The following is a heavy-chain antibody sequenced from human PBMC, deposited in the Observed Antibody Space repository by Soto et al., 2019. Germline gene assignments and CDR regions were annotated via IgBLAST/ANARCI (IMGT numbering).Heavy chain of an antibody. Sequence: PSETLSLTCAVYGGSFSGYYWSWIRQPPGKGLEWIGEINHSGSTNYNPSLKSRVTISVDTSKNQFSLKLSSVTAADTAVYYCARDSVVPAAKGGWFDPWGQGTLVTVSS. CDR2: INHSGST. J-gene: IGHJ5*02. V-gene: IGHV4-34*01. CDR1: GGSFSGYY. D-gene: IGHD2-2*01. CDR3: ARDSVVPAAKGGWFDP.